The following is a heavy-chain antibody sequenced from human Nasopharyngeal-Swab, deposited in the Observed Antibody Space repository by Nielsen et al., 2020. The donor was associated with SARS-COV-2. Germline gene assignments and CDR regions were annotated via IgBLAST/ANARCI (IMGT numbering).Heavy chain of an antibody. CDR3: ASEPGGMAAPGKHFDP. V-gene: IGHV1-46*01. CDR1: GFTFSHYF. Sequence: ASVKVSCKASGFTFSHYFMHWVRQAPGQGLEWMGVITPSGGATNYARKFQGRVTMTRDPSTSTVYLDLSSLKSEDTAVYFCASEPGGMAAPGKHFDPWGQGTLVTVSS. CDR2: ITPSGGAT. J-gene: IGHJ5*02. D-gene: IGHD6-13*01.